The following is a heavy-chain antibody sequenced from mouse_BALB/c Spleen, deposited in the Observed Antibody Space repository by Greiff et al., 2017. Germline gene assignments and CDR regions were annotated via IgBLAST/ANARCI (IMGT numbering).Heavy chain of an antibody. Sequence: VQLQQSGPGLVKPSQSLSLTCTVTGYSITSDYAWNWIRQFPGNKLEWMGYISYSGSTSYNPSLKSRISITRDTSKNQFFLQLNSVTTEDTATYYCARSFYGSWFAYWGQGTLVTVSA. CDR2: ISYSGST. V-gene: IGHV3-2*02. CDR3: ARSFYGSWFAY. D-gene: IGHD1-2*01. CDR1: GYSITSDYA. J-gene: IGHJ3*01.